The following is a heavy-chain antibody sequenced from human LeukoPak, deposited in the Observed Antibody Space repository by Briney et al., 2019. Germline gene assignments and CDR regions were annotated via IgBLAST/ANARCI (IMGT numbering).Heavy chain of an antibody. CDR1: GGTFSSYA. D-gene: IGHD6-13*01. Sequence: SVKVSCKASGGTFSSYAISWVRQAPGQGLEWMGGIIPIFGTANYAQKFQGRVTITADESTSTAYMELSSLRSEDTAVYYCAREPHSSSWNYYYYYYMDVWGKGTTVTVSS. CDR2: IIPIFGTA. J-gene: IGHJ6*03. CDR3: AREPHSSSWNYYYYYYMDV. V-gene: IGHV1-69*13.